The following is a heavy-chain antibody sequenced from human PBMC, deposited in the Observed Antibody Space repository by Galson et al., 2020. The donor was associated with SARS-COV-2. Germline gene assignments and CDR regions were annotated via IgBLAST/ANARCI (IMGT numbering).Heavy chain of an antibody. CDR2: IETKAGGGTA. Sequence: GESLKISCVASGFAFSNVWMTWVRQAPGKGLEWIGHIETKAGGGTADYATPVKGRFSISRDDSKNTLYLQMNSLNSEDTARYYCTTDQGDFYDTRDHHQTRPLGQGTLVTVSS. J-gene: IGHJ5*02. D-gene: IGHD3-22*01. CDR1: GFAFSNVW. CDR3: TTDQGDFYDTRDHHQTRP. V-gene: IGHV3-15*04.